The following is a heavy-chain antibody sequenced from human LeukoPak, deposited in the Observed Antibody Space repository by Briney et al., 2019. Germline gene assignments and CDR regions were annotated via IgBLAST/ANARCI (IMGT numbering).Heavy chain of an antibody. D-gene: IGHD4-23*01. J-gene: IGHJ4*02. Sequence: SSQTLSLTCTVSGGSISSGGYCWSWIRQHPGKGLEWIGYIYYSGSTYYNPSLKSRVTISVDTSKNQFSLKLSSVTAADTAVYYCARDGGGNQYYFDYWGQGTLVTVSS. CDR3: ARDGGGNQYYFDY. V-gene: IGHV4-31*03. CDR1: GGSISSGGYC. CDR2: IYYSGST.